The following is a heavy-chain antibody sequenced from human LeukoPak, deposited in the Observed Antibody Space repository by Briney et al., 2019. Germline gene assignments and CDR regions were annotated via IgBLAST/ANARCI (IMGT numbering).Heavy chain of an antibody. CDR2: IYYSGST. J-gene: IGHJ4*02. V-gene: IGHV4-59*08. CDR3: ARSPVQVEWELYYFDY. CDR1: GGSISSYY. Sequence: SETLSLTCTVSGGSISSYYWSWIRQPPGKGLEWIGYIYYSGSTNYNPSLKSRVTISVDTSKNQFSLKLSSVTAADTAVYYCARSPVQVEWELYYFDYWGQGTLVTVSS. D-gene: IGHD1-7*01.